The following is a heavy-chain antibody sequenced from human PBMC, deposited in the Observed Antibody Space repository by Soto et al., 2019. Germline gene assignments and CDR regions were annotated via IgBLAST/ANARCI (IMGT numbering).Heavy chain of an antibody. V-gene: IGHV4-31*03. CDR2: MHYSGNT. CDR1: GGPISRGGYY. D-gene: IGHD1-26*01. Sequence: QVQLQESGPGLVKPSQTLSLTCTVSGGPISRGGYYWSWIRQHPGKGLEWIGNMHYSGNTYYNPSLKSRVTLSIGTSKNQFSLKLRSVTAADTAVYYCARDRPEPTPPYYFYGVDVWGQGTPVTVSS. CDR3: ARDRPEPTPPYYFYGVDV. J-gene: IGHJ6*02.